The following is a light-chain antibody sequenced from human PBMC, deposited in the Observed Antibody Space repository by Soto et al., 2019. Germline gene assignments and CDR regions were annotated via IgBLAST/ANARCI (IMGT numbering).Light chain of an antibody. V-gene: IGKV3-11*01. J-gene: IGKJ1*01. CDR1: QSVSTY. CDR3: QQRSNWWT. CDR2: DAS. Sequence: IVLTQSPATLSLSPGERATLSCRASQSVSTYLAWYQQKPGQAPRILIYDASNRATGIPARFSGSGSGTDFTLTISSLEPEDFAVYYCQQRSNWWTFGQGTKVEIK.